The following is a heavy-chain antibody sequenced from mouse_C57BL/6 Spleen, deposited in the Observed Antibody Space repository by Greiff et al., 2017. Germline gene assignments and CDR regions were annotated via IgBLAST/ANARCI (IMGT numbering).Heavy chain of an antibody. CDR3: ARNLLYDGYGGGFAY. CDR1: GFSLTSYG. D-gene: IGHD2-3*01. CDR2: IWSGGST. V-gene: IGHV2-2*01. J-gene: IGHJ3*01. Sequence: VKLVESGPGLVQPSQSLSITCTASGFSLTSYGVHWVRQSPGKGLEWLGVIWSGGSTDYNAAFISRLSISKDNSKSQVFFKMNSLQADDTAMYYCARNLLYDGYGGGFAYWGQGTLVTVSA.